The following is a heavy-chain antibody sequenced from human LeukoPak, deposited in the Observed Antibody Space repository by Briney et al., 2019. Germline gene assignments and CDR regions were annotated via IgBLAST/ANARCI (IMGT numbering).Heavy chain of an antibody. Sequence: SETLSLTCTVSGGSISSYYWSWIRQPPGKRLEWIGYIYYSGSTNYNPSLKRRVTISVDTSKNQFSPKLSSVTAADTAVYYCARRGSYYGPFDYWGQGTLVTVSS. J-gene: IGHJ4*02. V-gene: IGHV4-59*08. CDR1: GGSISSYY. CDR3: ARRGSYYGPFDY. CDR2: IYYSGST. D-gene: IGHD1-26*01.